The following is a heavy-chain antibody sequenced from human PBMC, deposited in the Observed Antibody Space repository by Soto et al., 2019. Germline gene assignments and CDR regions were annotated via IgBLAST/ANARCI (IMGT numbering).Heavy chain of an antibody. D-gene: IGHD3-16*02. CDR3: AKDVITFGGVIVKGDFDY. V-gene: IGHV3-23*01. J-gene: IGHJ4*02. Sequence: GGSLRLSCAASGFTFSSYAMSWVRQAPGKGLEWVSAISGSGGSTYYADSVKGRFTISRDNSKNTLYLQMNSLRAEDTAVYYCAKDVITFGGVIVKGDFDYWGQGTLVTVSS. CDR2: ISGSGGST. CDR1: GFTFSSYA.